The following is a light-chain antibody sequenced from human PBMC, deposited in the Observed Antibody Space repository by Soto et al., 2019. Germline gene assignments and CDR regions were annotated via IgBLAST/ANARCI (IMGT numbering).Light chain of an antibody. Sequence: YELTQPPSVSVAPGQTARITCGGDNIGSRSVHWYQQKPGQAPVLVVYDDRDRPSGIPDRFSGSNSGNTATLTISRVEAGDEADFYCQVWISDHLVFGGGTKVTVL. V-gene: IGLV3-21*02. CDR1: NIGSRS. CDR2: DDR. J-gene: IGLJ3*02. CDR3: QVWISDHLV.